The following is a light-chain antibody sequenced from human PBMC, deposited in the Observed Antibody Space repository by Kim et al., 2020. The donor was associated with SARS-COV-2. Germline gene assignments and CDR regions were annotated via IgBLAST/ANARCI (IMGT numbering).Light chain of an antibody. J-gene: IGLJ2*01. V-gene: IGLV2-14*03. Sequence: QSALTQPASVSGSPGQSITISCTGTSSDVGGYNYVSWYQQHPGKAPKLLIFDVSRRPSGVSYRFSGSKSGNTASLTISGLQAEDEADYYCNSYTSSTTRVFGGGTQLTVL. CDR1: SSDVGGYNY. CDR2: DVS. CDR3: NSYTSSTTRV.